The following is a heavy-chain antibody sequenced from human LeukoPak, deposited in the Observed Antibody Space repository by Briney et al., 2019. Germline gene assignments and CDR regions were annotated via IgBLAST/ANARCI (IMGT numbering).Heavy chain of an antibody. CDR2: IYYTGSA. CDR3: ARQAYSSSWSYYFDY. Sequence: SETLSLTCTVSGDSISSYYWSWMRQPPGKGLEWIGYIYYTGSANYNPSLKSRVTISVDMSKNQFSLKLSSVTAADTAVYYCARQAYSSSWSYYFDYWGQGILVTVSS. J-gene: IGHJ4*02. D-gene: IGHD6-13*01. V-gene: IGHV4-59*08. CDR1: GDSISSYY.